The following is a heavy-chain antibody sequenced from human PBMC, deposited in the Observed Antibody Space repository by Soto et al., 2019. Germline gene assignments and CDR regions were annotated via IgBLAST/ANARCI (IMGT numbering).Heavy chain of an antibody. J-gene: IGHJ4*02. CDR3: AREGMSRPRGGFDY. CDR1: GFTFGSYP. D-gene: IGHD3-16*01. V-gene: IGHV3-64*01. CDR2: ISTNGDST. Sequence: EVQLVESGGGLVQPGGSLRLSCAASGFTFGSYPMHWVRQAPGKGLEYVSAISTNGDSTFYANSVKGRFTISRDNSKNTLYLQMSSLRAEDMGVYYCAREGMSRPRGGFDYWGQGTVVTASS.